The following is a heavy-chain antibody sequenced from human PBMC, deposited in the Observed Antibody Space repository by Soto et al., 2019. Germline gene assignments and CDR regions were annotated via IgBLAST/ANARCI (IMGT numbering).Heavy chain of an antibody. V-gene: IGHV1-18*04. CDR1: GYTFTSYG. CDR2: ISAFNGDT. J-gene: IGHJ4*02. D-gene: IGHD6-25*01. CDR3: AREAGWQRMVPYD. Sequence: QVQLVQSGTEVKKPGASVKVSCKAFGYTFTSYGFSWVRQVPGQGLEWLGWISAFNGDTKYAQTMKGRLTVTTDTYTTSVHMELRSLTPDDTAVYYCAREAGWQRMVPYDWGQGTLVTVSS.